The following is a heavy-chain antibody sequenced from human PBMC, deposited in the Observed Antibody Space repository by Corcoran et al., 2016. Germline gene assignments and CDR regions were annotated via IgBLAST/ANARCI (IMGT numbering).Heavy chain of an antibody. D-gene: IGHD4-17*01. V-gene: IGHV3-73*02. J-gene: IGHJ3*02. CDR2: IRSKANSYAT. Sequence: EVQLVESGGGLVQPGGSLKLSCAASGFNFSGSAMHWVRQASGTGLEWVGRIRSKANSYATADAASVKGRFTIVRDDSKNPAYLQMNRLKTYDTAVYYCTRHVGQGDYGNNAFDSWGQGTMVTVSS. CDR3: TRHVGQGDYGNNAFDS. CDR1: GFNFSGSA.